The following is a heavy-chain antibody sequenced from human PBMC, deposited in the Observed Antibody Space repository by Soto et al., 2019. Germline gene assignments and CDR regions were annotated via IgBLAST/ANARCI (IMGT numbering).Heavy chain of an antibody. CDR3: ARTNRDFYGLDV. V-gene: IGHV3-13*05. CDR1: GFTFRNYD. D-gene: IGHD2-8*01. Sequence: EVQLVESGGGLVQPGGSLRLSCEASGFTFRNYDMHWVRQGTGKGLEWVSGISAAGDPDYADSVEGRFTITRENAQHSFFLQMNSLTVGDTAVYYCARTNRDFYGLDVWGQGTTVIVSS. CDR2: ISAAGDP. J-gene: IGHJ6*02.